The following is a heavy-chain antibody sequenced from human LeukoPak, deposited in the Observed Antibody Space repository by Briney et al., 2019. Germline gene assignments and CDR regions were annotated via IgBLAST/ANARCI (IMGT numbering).Heavy chain of an antibody. J-gene: IGHJ4*02. CDR3: VNGGRTSDFDY. V-gene: IGHV4-61*02. Sequence: SQTLSLTCTVSSGSISSGNFYWSWIRQPAGKGLEWIGRVFNSGVTEYNPSLASRVSLSLDTSKNQFSLHLSSVTAADTAIYYCVNGGRTSDFDYWGQGTLVTVSS. CDR1: SGSISSGNFY. D-gene: IGHD3-16*01. CDR2: VFNSGVT.